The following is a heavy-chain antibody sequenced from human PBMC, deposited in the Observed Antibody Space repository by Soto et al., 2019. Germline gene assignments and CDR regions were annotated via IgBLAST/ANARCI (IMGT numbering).Heavy chain of an antibody. J-gene: IGHJ4*02. V-gene: IGHV3-23*01. CDR2: ISGSASGT. CDR1: GFTFSSYS. D-gene: IGHD3-22*01. CDR3: AKGSSGYPYYFDY. Sequence: GGSLRLSCVASGFTFSSYSMSWVRQAPGQGLEWVSAISGSASGTYYADSVKGRFTISRDNSKNTLYLQMDSLRAEDTTMYYCAKGSSGYPYYFDYWGQGALVTVSS.